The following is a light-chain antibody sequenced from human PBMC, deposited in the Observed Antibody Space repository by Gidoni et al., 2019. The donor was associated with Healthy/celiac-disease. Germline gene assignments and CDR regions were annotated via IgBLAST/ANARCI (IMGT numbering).Light chain of an antibody. J-gene: IGKJ5*01. CDR3: MQGTHWRGT. V-gene: IGKV2D-30*01. CDR2: KVS. CDR1: QSLVYSDRNTY. Sequence: DVVMTQSPLSLPVTLGQPASIPCRPSQSLVYSDRNTYVNWFQQRPGQSQRRIIYKVSNWDSGVPNRISGSWSGADFTLIISRVEAEDVVVYYCMQGTHWRGTFGQGTRLEIK.